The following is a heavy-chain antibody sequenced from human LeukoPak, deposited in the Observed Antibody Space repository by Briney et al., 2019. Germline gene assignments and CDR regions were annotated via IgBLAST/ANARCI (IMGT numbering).Heavy chain of an antibody. CDR2: ISSSSSYI. Sequence: GGSLRLSCAASGVTYSSYSMSWVRQAPGKGLEWVSYISSSSSYIYYADTVKGLFTISRDNPNNSLYLQMNSLRAEDTAGYYGARDRRWELLSGLVDYWGQGTLVTVSS. CDR1: GVTYSSYS. J-gene: IGHJ4*02. CDR3: ARDRRWELLSGLVDY. V-gene: IGHV3-21*01. D-gene: IGHD1-26*01.